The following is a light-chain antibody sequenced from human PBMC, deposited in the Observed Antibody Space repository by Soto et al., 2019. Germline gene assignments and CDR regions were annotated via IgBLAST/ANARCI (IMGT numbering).Light chain of an antibody. V-gene: IGLV2-14*01. J-gene: IGLJ3*02. CDR3: TSYTTSSTGV. Sequence: QSALTQPASVSGSPGQSITISCTGTSSDVGAYNHVSWYQQYPGKAPKLMISEVSNRPSGVSNRFSGSKSGNTASLTISGLQAEDEANYYCTSYTTSSTGVFGGGTKLTVL. CDR1: SSDVGAYNH. CDR2: EVS.